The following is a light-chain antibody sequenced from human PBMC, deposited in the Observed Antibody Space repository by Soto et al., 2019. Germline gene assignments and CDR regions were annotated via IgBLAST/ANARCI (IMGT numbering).Light chain of an antibody. V-gene: IGLV2-14*03. CDR3: SSYTSSLTLVV. CDR2: DVT. CDR1: SSDVGGYDF. J-gene: IGLJ2*01. Sequence: QSVLTQPASVSGSPGQSITISCTGTSSDVGGYDFVSWYQQHPGKAPQLMIYDVTNRPSGVSDRFSGSKSGNTASLTISGLQDQDEADYYCSSYTSSLTLVVFGGGTKVTVL.